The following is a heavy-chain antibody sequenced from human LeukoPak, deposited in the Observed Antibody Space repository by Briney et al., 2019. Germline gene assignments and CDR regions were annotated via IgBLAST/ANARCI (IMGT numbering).Heavy chain of an antibody. D-gene: IGHD5-18*01. CDR1: GGSFSGYY. CDR3: ARRTDTAMEFDY. V-gene: IGHV4-34*01. J-gene: IGHJ4*02. Sequence: SETLSLTCAVHGGSFSGYYWSWIRQPPGKGLEWIGEINHSGSTNYNPSLKRRVTISVDTSKNQFSLKLSSVTAADTAVYYCARRTDTAMEFDYWGQGTLVTVSS. CDR2: INHSGST.